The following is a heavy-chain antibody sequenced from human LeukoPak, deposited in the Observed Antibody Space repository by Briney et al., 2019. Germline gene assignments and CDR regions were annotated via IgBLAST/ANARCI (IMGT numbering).Heavy chain of an antibody. Sequence: ASVKVSCKASGCTFTGYYMHWVRQAPGQGLEWMGWINPNSGGANYAQKFQGRVTMTRDTSISTAYMELSRLRSDDTAVYYCARAFRIVATITVNWFDPWGQGTLVTVSS. V-gene: IGHV1-2*02. D-gene: IGHD5-12*01. CDR2: INPNSGGA. CDR3: ARAFRIVATITVNWFDP. J-gene: IGHJ5*02. CDR1: GCTFTGYY.